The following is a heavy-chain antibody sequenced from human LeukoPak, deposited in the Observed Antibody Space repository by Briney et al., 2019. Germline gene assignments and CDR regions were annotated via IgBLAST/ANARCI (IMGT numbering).Heavy chain of an antibody. CDR1: GGSISSGDYY. D-gene: IGHD3-10*01. Sequence: SSETLSLTCTVSGGSISSGDYYWSWMRQPPGEGLEWIGYIYYSGSTYYNPSLKSRVTISVDTSKNQFSLKLSSVTAADTAVYYCARDRYYGSGSYRDYYGMDVWGQGTTVTVSS. CDR3: ARDRYYGSGSYRDYYGMDV. V-gene: IGHV4-30-4*01. CDR2: IYYSGST. J-gene: IGHJ6*02.